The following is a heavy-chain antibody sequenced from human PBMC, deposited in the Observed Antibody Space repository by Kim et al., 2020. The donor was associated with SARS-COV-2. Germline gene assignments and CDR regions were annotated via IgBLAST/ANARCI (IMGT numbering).Heavy chain of an antibody. D-gene: IGHD4-17*01. Sequence: YRPSFQGQVTISADKSISTAYLQWSSLKASDTAMYYCARLGGGYGEFADYWGQGTLVTVSS. CDR3: ARLGGGYGEFADY. J-gene: IGHJ4*02. V-gene: IGHV5-51*01.